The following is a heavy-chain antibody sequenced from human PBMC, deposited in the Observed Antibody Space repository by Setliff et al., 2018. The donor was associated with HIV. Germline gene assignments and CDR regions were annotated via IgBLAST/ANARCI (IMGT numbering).Heavy chain of an antibody. CDR2: IYHSGST. CDR3: AGVGCSGGKCYWFEP. D-gene: IGHD2-15*01. J-gene: IGHJ5*02. CDR1: GGSISSSNW. V-gene: IGHV4-4*02. Sequence: SETLSLTCAVSGGSISSSNWWSWVRQSPGKGLEWIGEIYHSGSTNYNPSLKSRVIISVDKSKNQFSLKLSSVTAADTAVYYCAGVGCSGGKCYWFEPWGQGTLVTVSS.